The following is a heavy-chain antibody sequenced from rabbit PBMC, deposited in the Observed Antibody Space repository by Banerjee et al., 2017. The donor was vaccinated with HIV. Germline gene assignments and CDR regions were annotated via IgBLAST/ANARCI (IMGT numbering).Heavy chain of an antibody. CDR3: ARNRGL. J-gene: IGHJ4*01. CDR1: GFDLSSYYW. V-gene: IGHV1S45*01. Sequence: QAQLEESGGGLVKPEGSLTLTCKASGFDLSSYYWICWVRQAPGKGLEWIACIDTRSSGSTYYASWAKGRFTISKTSSTTVTLQMTSLTAADTATYFCARNRGLWGQGTLVTVS. CDR2: IDTRSSGST.